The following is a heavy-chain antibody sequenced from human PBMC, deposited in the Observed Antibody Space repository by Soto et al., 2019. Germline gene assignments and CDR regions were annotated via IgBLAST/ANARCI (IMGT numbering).Heavy chain of an antibody. J-gene: IGHJ5*02. D-gene: IGHD3-10*02. CDR2: IWYDGSNK. CDR1: GFTFRNYG. V-gene: IGHV3-33*01. CDR3: ERDVRSRRYDL. Sequence: QVQLVESGGGVVQPGRSLRLSCAASGFTFRNYGMHWVRQAPGKGLEWLAVIWYDGSNKYYADSVKGRFTISRDNSKNTLYLEMNSLRGEDTAVYYGERDVRSRRYDLWGEGALVIVSS.